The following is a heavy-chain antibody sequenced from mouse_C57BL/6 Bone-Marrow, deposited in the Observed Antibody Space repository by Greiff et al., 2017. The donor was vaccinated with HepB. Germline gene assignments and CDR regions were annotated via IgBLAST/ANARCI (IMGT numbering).Heavy chain of an antibody. CDR2: ISSGSSTI. Sequence: EVQRVESGGGLVKPGGSLKLSCAASGFTFSDYGMHWVRQAPEKGLEWVAYISSGSSTIYYADTVKGRFTISRDNAKNTLFLQMTSLRSEDTAMYYYATPVDDYGSGLSAMDYWGQGTSVTVSS. D-gene: IGHD1-1*01. J-gene: IGHJ4*01. V-gene: IGHV5-17*01. CDR1: GFTFSDYG. CDR3: ATPVDDYGSGLSAMDY.